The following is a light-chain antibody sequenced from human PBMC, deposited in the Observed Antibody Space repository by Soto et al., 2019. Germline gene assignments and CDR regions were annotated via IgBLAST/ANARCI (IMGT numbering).Light chain of an antibody. V-gene: IGLV2-14*03. CDR2: EVS. CDR3: SSYTSTTTRV. Sequence: QSVLTQPASVSGSPGQSITISCTGTSSDVGGYNYVSWYQQHPGKGPKLMIYEVSNRPSGVSNRFSGSKSGNTATLTISGLQAEDEAVYYCSSYTSTTTRVFGTGTKVTVL. J-gene: IGLJ1*01. CDR1: SSDVGGYNY.